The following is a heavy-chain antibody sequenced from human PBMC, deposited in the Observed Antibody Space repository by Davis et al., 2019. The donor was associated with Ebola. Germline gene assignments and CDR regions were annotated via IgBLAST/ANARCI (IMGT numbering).Heavy chain of an antibody. Sequence: AASVKVSCKASGYSFTSFGISWVRQAPGQGLEWMGWIITYNGNTKYAQEFQGRVTLTSDTSTSTVYMELTSLRSDDTAIYYCAPVGYCSDGNCPPWGQGTLVTVS. V-gene: IGHV1-18*01. J-gene: IGHJ5*02. CDR2: IITYNGNT. CDR3: APVGYCSDGNCPP. CDR1: GYSFTSFG. D-gene: IGHD2-15*01.